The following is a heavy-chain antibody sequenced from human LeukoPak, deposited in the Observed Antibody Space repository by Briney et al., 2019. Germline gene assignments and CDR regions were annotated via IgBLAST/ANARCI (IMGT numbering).Heavy chain of an antibody. CDR2: MSYSGRT. J-gene: IGHJ4*02. D-gene: IGHD6-19*01. Sequence: KASETLSLTCTVSGGSISISNCYWGWIRQPPGKGLEWIGSMSYSGRTYYNPSLKTRVTVSLDTSKNQFSLKLSSVTAADTAVYYCARRPRSGWYEWRPGGGPFDYWGQGTLVTVSS. CDR1: GGSISISNCY. CDR3: ARRPRSGWYEWRPGGGPFDY. V-gene: IGHV4-39*01.